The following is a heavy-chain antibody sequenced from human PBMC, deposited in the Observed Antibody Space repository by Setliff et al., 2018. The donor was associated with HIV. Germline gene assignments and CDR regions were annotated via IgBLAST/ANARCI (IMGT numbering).Heavy chain of an antibody. V-gene: IGHV3-30*04. CDR3: AREGSINDIFTGGYMDV. CDR2: ISYDGSSN. CDR1: GFTFSSYA. D-gene: IGHD3-9*01. J-gene: IGHJ6*03. Sequence: GGSLRLSCAASGFTFSSYAMHWVRQAPGKGLEWVAIISYDGSSNYHADSAKGRFTISRDNSKNTLYLQMNTLRVEDTAVYYCAREGSINDIFTGGYMDVWGKGTTVTVSS.